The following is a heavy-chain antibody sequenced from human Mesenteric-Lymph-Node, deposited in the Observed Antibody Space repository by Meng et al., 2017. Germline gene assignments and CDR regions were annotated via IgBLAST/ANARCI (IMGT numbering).Heavy chain of an antibody. Sequence: QVQLVESGGGLVKPGGSLRLSCAASGFTFSDYYMSWIRQAPGKGLEWISYIITSGNTLYYTDSVKGRFAISRDNAKNSLYLQMSSLRAEDTAVYYCARGFNGDNSDAFGYWGQGTLVTVSS. V-gene: IGHV3-11*01. D-gene: IGHD4-23*01. CDR3: ARGFNGDNSDAFGY. CDR2: IITSGNTL. CDR1: GFTFSDYY. J-gene: IGHJ4*02.